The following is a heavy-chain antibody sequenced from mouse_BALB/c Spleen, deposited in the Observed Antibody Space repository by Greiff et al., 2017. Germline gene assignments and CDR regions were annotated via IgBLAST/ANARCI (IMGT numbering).Heavy chain of an antibody. J-gene: IGHJ2*01. CDR3: ARAQYGNPYFDY. CDR2: ISDGGSYT. Sequence: EVMLVESGGGLVQPGGSRKLSCAASGFTFSDYYMYWVRQTPEKRLEWVATISDGGSYTYYPDSVKGRFTISRDNAKNNLYLQMSSLKSEDTAMYYCARAQYGNPYFDYWGQGTTLTVSS. D-gene: IGHD2-10*02. CDR1: GFTFSDYY. V-gene: IGHV5-4*02.